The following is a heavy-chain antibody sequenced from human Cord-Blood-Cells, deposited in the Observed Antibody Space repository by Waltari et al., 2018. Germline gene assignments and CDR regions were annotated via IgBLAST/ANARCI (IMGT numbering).Heavy chain of an antibody. CDR3: AREENWNYLYYYFDY. Sequence: QVQLVQSGAEVKKPGASVKVSCKASGYTFTSYYMHWLRQAPGQGLVWMGIINPSGGSTSYAQKFQGRVTMTRDTSTSTVYMELSSLRSEDTAVYYCAREENWNYLYYYFDYWGQGTLVTVSS. CDR2: INPSGGST. J-gene: IGHJ4*02. CDR1: GYTFTSYY. V-gene: IGHV1-46*01. D-gene: IGHD1-7*01.